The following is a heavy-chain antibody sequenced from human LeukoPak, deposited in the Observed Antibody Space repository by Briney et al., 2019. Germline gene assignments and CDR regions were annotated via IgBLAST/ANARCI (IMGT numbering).Heavy chain of an antibody. Sequence: GGSLRLSCAASGFTFSSYSMNWVRQAPGKGLEWVSSISSSSSYIYYADSVKGRFTIPRDNAKNSLYLQMNSLRAEDTAVYYCAREGGLEPNDWVQGTLVTVSS. CDR1: GFTFSSYS. CDR2: ISSSSSYI. CDR3: AREGGLEPND. J-gene: IGHJ4*02. V-gene: IGHV3-21*01. D-gene: IGHD2-8*01.